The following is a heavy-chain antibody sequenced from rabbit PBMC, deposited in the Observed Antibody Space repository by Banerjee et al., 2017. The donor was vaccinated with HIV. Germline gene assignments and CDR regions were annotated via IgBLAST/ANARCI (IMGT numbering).Heavy chain of an antibody. CDR1: EFTISGNYY. D-gene: IGHD4-1*01. J-gene: IGHJ4*01. CDR3: ARDLAGVIGWNFGL. CDR2: IAAGSSGRI. Sequence: QSLEESGGDLVKPGASLTLTCTASEFTISGNYYMCWVRQAPGKGLEWIACIAAGSSGRIYYASWAKGRFTISKTSSTTVTLQMTSLTDADTATYFCARDLAGVIGWNFGLWGPGTLVTVS. V-gene: IGHV1S40*01.